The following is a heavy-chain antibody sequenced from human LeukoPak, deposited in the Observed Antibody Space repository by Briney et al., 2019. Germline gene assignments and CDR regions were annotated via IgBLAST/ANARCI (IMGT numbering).Heavy chain of an antibody. J-gene: IGHJ4*02. CDR3: ASRVGALDY. D-gene: IGHD1-26*01. CDR2: ISSSSSAI. CDR1: GFTLSDYS. Sequence: GGSLRLSCVASGFTLSDYSMNWVRQAPGKGLEWVSHISSSSSAISYADSAKGRFTISRDNAKNSLFLQMDSLRADDTAVYYCASRVGALDYWGQGTLVTVSS. V-gene: IGHV3-48*01.